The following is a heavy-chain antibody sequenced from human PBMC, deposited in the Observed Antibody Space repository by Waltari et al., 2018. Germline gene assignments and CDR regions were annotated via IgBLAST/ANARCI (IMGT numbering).Heavy chain of an antibody. V-gene: IGHV4-59*12. CDR1: GGSISSYY. J-gene: IGHJ4*02. CDR2: IYYSGST. Sequence: QVQLQESGPGLVKPSETLSLTCTVSGGSISSYYWSWIRQPPGKGLEWIGYIYYSGSTNYNPSLKSRVTISVDTSKNQFSLKLSSVTAADTAVYYCARETNYYDSSGYRFWGQGTLVIVSS. CDR3: ARETNYYDSSGYRF. D-gene: IGHD3-22*01.